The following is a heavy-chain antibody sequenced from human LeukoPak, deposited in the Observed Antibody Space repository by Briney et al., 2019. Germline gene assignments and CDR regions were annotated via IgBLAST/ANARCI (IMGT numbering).Heavy chain of an antibody. CDR2: IYSDGTT. D-gene: IGHD3-10*01. V-gene: IGHV3-53*05. CDR1: GFTVSSNY. Sequence: GGSLRLSCAASGFTVSSNYMSWVRQAPGKGLEWVSVIYSDGTTYYADSVKGRFTISRDNSKNTLYLQMNSLRAEDTAVYYCAKDYYGSGSYFDYWGQGTLVTVSS. CDR3: AKDYYGSGSYFDY. J-gene: IGHJ4*02.